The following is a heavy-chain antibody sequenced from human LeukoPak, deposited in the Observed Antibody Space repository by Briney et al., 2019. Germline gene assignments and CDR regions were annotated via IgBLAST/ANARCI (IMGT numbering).Heavy chain of an antibody. CDR1: GFSFSGYA. CDR3: ARPLYSSGWYSSPFDS. Sequence: PGRSLRLSCAASGFSFSGYAMHWVRQAPGKGLEWVAVISYDGSNNYYADSVRGRFTISRDNSKNTLYLQMNSLRVEDTAMYHCARPLYSSGWYSSPFDSWGQGTLVTVSS. J-gene: IGHJ4*02. CDR2: ISYDGSNN. D-gene: IGHD6-19*01. V-gene: IGHV3-30-3*01.